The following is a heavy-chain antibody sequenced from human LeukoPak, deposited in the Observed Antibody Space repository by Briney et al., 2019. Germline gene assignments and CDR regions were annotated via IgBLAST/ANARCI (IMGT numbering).Heavy chain of an antibody. CDR3: ARGLVYYDFWSGYYSFWFDP. Sequence: SETLSLTCAVSGYSISSGYYWGWIRQPPGKGLEWIGSIYHSGSTYYNPSLKSRVTISVDTSKNQFSLKLSSVTAADTAVYYCARGLVYYDFWSGYYSFWFDPWGQGTLVTVSS. CDR2: IYHSGST. V-gene: IGHV4-38-2*01. D-gene: IGHD3-3*01. CDR1: GYSISSGYY. J-gene: IGHJ5*02.